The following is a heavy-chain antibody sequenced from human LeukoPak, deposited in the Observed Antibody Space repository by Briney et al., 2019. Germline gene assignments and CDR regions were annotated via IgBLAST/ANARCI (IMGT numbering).Heavy chain of an antibody. CDR1: GGSISSYY. CDR2: MYYTGST. V-gene: IGHV4-59*12. J-gene: IGHJ6*02. CDR3: ARDLKGAAAGTWGPGGMDV. Sequence: PSETLSLTCTVSGGSISSYYWSWIRQPPGKGLEWVGYMYYTGSTNYNPSLKSRLTISVDTSKNQFSLRLSSVTAADTAVYYCARDLKGAAAGTWGPGGMDVWGQGTTVTVSS. D-gene: IGHD6-13*01.